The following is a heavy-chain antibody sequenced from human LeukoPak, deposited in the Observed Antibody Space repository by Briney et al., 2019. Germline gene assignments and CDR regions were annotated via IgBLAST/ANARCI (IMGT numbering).Heavy chain of an antibody. V-gene: IGHV4-39*01. D-gene: IGHD6-19*01. J-gene: IGHJ3*02. CDR3: ARLRGWAGAFDI. CDR2: IHYSGST. CDR1: GGSISSSTHY. Sequence: SETLSPTCTVSGGSISSSTHYWGWFRQPPGKGLEWIGSIHYSGSTYYIPSLKSRVTISVDTSKNQFSLRLNSVTAADTAVYYCARLRGWAGAFDIWGQGTMVTVSS.